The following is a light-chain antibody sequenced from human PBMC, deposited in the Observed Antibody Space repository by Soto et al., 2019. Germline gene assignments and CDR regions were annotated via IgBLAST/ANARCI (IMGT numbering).Light chain of an antibody. Sequence: EIVLTQSPGTLSVSPGERDNLSCRASQSVSTNLAWFQQKPCQAPRLLIYGASTKATGIPARFSGSGSGTEVTLTINSLQSEDVAVYYCQQSNNWPYTFGQGTKLEV. CDR2: GAS. CDR1: QSVSTN. J-gene: IGKJ2*01. CDR3: QQSNNWPYT. V-gene: IGKV3-15*01.